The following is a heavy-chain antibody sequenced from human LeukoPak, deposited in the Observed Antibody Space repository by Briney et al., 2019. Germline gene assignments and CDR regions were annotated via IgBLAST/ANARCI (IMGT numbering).Heavy chain of an antibody. CDR3: ARIPRMIVVSYYFDY. Sequence: PSQTLSLTCSVSGDSISNGGYYWGWIRQPPGKGLEWIGYMSHSGNTYYNPSLTSRVIISVDRSKNQFSLQLASVTAADTAVYYCARIPRMIVVSYYFDYWGQGTLVTVSS. V-gene: IGHV4-30-2*01. J-gene: IGHJ4*02. CDR2: MSHSGNT. CDR1: GDSISNGGYY. D-gene: IGHD3-22*01.